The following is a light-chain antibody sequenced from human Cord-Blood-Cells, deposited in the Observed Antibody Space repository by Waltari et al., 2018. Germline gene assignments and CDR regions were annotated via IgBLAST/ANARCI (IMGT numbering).Light chain of an antibody. V-gene: IGKV1-5*01. Sequence: DIQMTQSPSTLSASVGDRVTITCRASQSISSWLDWYQQKPGKAPKLLIYDASSLESGVPSRFSGSGSGTEFTLTISSLQPDDFATYYCQQYNSYSVYTFGQGTKLEIK. J-gene: IGKJ2*01. CDR1: QSISSW. CDR3: QQYNSYSVYT. CDR2: DAS.